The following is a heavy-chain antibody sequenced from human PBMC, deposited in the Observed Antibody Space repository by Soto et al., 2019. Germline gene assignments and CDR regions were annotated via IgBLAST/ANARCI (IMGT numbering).Heavy chain of an antibody. Sequence: GGSLSLSCAASGFNFSSYAISWVRQAPGKGLEWVSAISGSGGSTYYADSVKGRFTISRDNSKNTLYLQMNSLRAEDTAVYYCAKQSGSYHYDYYGMDVWGQGTTVTVSS. CDR1: GFNFSSYA. CDR3: AKQSGSYHYDYYGMDV. J-gene: IGHJ6*02. CDR2: ISGSGGST. D-gene: IGHD1-26*01. V-gene: IGHV3-23*01.